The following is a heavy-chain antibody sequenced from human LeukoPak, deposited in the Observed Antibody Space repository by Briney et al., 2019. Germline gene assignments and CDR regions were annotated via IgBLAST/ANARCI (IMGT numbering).Heavy chain of an antibody. D-gene: IGHD3-10*01. CDR3: ARVDYYGSGSYPPYGMDV. J-gene: IGHJ6*02. V-gene: IGHV1-46*01. Sequence: GASVKVSCKASGYTFTSYYMHWVRQAPGQGLEWMGIINPSGGSTSYAQKFQGRVTMTRDTSTSTVYMELSSLRSEDTAVYYCARVDYYGSGSYPPYGMDVWGQGTTVTVSS. CDR1: GYTFTSYY. CDR2: INPSGGST.